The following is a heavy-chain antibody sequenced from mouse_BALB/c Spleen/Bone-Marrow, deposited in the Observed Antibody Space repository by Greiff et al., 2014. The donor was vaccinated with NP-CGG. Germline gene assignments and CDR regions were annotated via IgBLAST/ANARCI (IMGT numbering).Heavy chain of an antibody. CDR1: GFSLNNYG. D-gene: IGHD1-1*01. CDR2: IWAGGST. V-gene: IGHV2-9*02. CDR3: ARKDYGSRGGYFDV. J-gene: IGHJ1*01. Sequence: QVQLKESGPGLVAPSQSLSITCTVSGFSLNNYGVHWVRQPPGKGLEWLGLIWAGGSTNYNSALMSRLSISKDNSKSQVFLKMNSLQTDDTAMYYCARKDYGSRGGYFDVWGAGTTVTVSS.